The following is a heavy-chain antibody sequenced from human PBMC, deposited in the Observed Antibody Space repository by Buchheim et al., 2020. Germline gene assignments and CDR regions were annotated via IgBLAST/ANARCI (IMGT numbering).Heavy chain of an antibody. CDR2: INAGNGNT. J-gene: IGHJ5*02. CDR1: GYSFTNYA. Sequence: QILLVQSGAEVKKPGASVKVSCKASGYSFTNYAMHWVRQAPGQRLEWMGLINAGNGNTKYSQKFQDRVTFTRDTSASPVYMELSSLTSEDTAVYYCGRGQQSFDPWGQGTL. D-gene: IGHD6-13*01. V-gene: IGHV1-3*01. CDR3: GRGQQSFDP.